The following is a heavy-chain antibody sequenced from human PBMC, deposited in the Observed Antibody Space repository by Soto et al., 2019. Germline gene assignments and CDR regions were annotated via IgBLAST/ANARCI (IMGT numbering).Heavy chain of an antibody. J-gene: IGHJ6*02. V-gene: IGHV3-48*01. CDR1: GFTFSSYS. CDR2: ISSSRSTI. Sequence: EVQLVESGGGVVQPGGSLRLSCAASGFTFSSYSMNWVRQAPGKGLEWVSYISSSRSTIYYADSVKGRFTISRDNAKNSLYLQMNSLRAEDTAVYYCARTRYGMDVWGQGTTVTVSS. CDR3: ARTRYGMDV.